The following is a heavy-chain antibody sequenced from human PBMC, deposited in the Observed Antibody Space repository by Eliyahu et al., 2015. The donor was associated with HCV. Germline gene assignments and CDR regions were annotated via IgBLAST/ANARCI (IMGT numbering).Heavy chain of an antibody. CDR1: GFSLSTSGMC. D-gene: IGHD2-2*02. J-gene: IGHJ6*02. V-gene: IGHV2-70*01. CDR3: ARMGGKDCSSTSCYKGRGSFYYYYGMDV. Sequence: QVTLRESGPALVKPTQTLTLTCTFSGFSLSTSGMCVSWIRQPPGKALEWLALIDWDDDKYYSTSLKTRLTISKDTSKNQVVLTMTNMDPVDTATYYCARMGGKDCSSTSCYKGRGSFYYYYGMDVWGQGTTVTVSS. CDR2: IDWDDDK.